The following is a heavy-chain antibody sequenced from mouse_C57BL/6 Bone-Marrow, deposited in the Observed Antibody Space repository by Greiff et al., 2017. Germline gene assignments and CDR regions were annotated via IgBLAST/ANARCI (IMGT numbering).Heavy chain of an antibody. CDR3: TTRTTMITAYAMDY. V-gene: IGHV14-4*01. CDR2: IDPENGDT. CDR1: GFNIKDDY. J-gene: IGHJ4*01. Sequence: VQLQQSGAELVRPGASVKLSCTASGFNIKDDYMHWVKQRPEQGLEWIGWIDPENGDTEYASKFQGKATITADTSSNTAYLQLSSLTSEDTAVYYCTTRTTMITAYAMDYWGQGTSGTVSS. D-gene: IGHD2-4*01.